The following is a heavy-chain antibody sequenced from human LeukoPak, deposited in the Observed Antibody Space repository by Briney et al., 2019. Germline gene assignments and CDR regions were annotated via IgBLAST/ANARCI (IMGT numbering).Heavy chain of an antibody. V-gene: IGHV1-2*04. CDR1: GYTFTSYD. CDR3: ARGEASYYYDSSGYYYPDYFDY. CDR2: INPNSGGT. J-gene: IGHJ4*02. D-gene: IGHD3-22*01. Sequence: ASVKVSCKASGYTFTSYDINWVRQATGQGLEWMGWINPNSGGTNYAQKFQGWVTMTRDTSISTAYMELSRLRSDDTAVYYCARGEASYYYDSSGYYYPDYFDYWGQGTLVTVSS.